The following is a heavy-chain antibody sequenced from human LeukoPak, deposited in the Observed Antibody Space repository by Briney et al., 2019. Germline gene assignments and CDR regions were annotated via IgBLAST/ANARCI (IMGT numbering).Heavy chain of an antibody. Sequence: ASVKVSCKASGYTFTGYYMHWVRQAPGQGLEWMGWINPNSGGTNYAQKFQGRVTMTRDTSISTAYMELSRLRSDDTAVYYCARDLIIHCSSTSCYWERKGNWFDPWGQGTLVTVSS. CDR2: INPNSGGT. D-gene: IGHD2-2*01. CDR3: ARDLIIHCSSTSCYWERKGNWFDP. V-gene: IGHV1-2*02. J-gene: IGHJ5*02. CDR1: GYTFTGYY.